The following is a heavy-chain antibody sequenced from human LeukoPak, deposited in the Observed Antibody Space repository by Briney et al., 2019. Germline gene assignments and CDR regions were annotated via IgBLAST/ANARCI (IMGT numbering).Heavy chain of an antibody. V-gene: IGHV3-30*03. J-gene: IGHJ6*02. CDR1: GFTFSSYG. Sequence: GRPLRLSCAASGFTFSSYGMHWVRQAPGKGLEWVAVISYDGSNKYYADSVKGRFTITRDNSKNTLYLQMNSLRAEDTAVYYCARDSPPRYYGMDVWGQGTTVTVSS. CDR2: ISYDGSNK. CDR3: ARDSPPRYYGMDV.